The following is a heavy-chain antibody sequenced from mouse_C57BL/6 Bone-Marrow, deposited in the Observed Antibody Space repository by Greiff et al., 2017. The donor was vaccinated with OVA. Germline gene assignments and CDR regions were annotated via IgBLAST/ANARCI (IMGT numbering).Heavy chain of an antibody. D-gene: IGHD1-1*01. Sequence: VQLQQSGPELVKPGASVKISCKASGYSFTDYNMNWVKQSNGKSLEWIGVINPNYGTTSYNQKFKGKATLTVDQSSSTAYMQLNSLTSEDSAVCYCASYGSSHLYYAMDYWGQGTSVTVSS. CDR1: GYSFTDYN. CDR3: ASYGSSHLYYAMDY. J-gene: IGHJ4*01. CDR2: INPNYGTT. V-gene: IGHV1-39*01.